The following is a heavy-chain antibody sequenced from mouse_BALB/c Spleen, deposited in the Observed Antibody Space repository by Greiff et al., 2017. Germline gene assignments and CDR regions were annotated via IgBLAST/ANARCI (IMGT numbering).Heavy chain of an antibody. J-gene: IGHJ2*01. CDR1: GYTFTSYW. D-gene: IGHD2-1*01. V-gene: IGHV1-7*01. CDR3: SRLGDGNLYFDY. Sequence: VQLQQSGAELAKPGASVKMSCKASGYTFTSYWMHWVKQRPGQGLEWIGYINPSNGYTEYNQKFTDKATLTADTSSSTAYLQLSNLTSEDSAVFYCSRLGDGNLYFDYWGQGTTLTVSS. CDR2: INPSNGYT.